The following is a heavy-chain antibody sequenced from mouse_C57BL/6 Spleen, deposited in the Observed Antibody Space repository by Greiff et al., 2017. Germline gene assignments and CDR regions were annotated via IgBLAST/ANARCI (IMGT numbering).Heavy chain of an antibody. V-gene: IGHV5-6*01. Sequence: EVQLVESGGDLVKPGGSLKLSCAASGFTFSSYGMSWVRQTPDKRLEWVATISSGGSYTYYPASVKGRFTISRDNAKNTLYLQMSSLKSEDTAMYYCAREGGSSYWYFDVWGTGTTVTVSS. J-gene: IGHJ1*03. CDR2: ISSGGSYT. D-gene: IGHD1-1*01. CDR3: AREGGSSYWYFDV. CDR1: GFTFSSYG.